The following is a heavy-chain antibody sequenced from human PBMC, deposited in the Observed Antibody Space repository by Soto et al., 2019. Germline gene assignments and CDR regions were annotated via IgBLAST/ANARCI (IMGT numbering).Heavy chain of an antibody. D-gene: IGHD6-19*01. CDR2: IYYSGST. CDR1: GGSISSGDYY. Sequence: QVQLQESGPGLVKPSQTLSLTCTVSGGSISSGDYYWSWIRQPPGKGLEWIGYIYYSGSTYYNPCLKSRVTXXVXTXTNQCALKLSSVTAADTAVYYCVRVNCGWYGVAFDIWGQGTMVTVSS. CDR3: VRVNCGWYGVAFDI. V-gene: IGHV4-30-4*01. J-gene: IGHJ3*02.